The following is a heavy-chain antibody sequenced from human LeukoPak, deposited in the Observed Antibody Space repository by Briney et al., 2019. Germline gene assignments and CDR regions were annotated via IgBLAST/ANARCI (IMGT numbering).Heavy chain of an antibody. V-gene: IGHV1-2*02. CDR1: GYTFTGYY. J-gene: IGHJ4*02. CDR3: ARDGYFDY. CDR2: INPNSSGT. Sequence: GASAKVSCKASGYTFTGYYMHWVRQAPGQGLEWMGWINPNSSGTNSAQKFQGRVTMTGDTSISTAYMELRSLRSDDTAVYYCARDGYFDYWGQGTLVTVSS.